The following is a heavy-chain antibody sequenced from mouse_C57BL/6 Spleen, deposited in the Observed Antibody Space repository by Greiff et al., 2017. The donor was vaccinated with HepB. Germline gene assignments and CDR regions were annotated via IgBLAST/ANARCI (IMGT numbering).Heavy chain of an antibody. V-gene: IGHV1-7*01. CDR2: INPSSGYT. J-gene: IGHJ1*03. D-gene: IGHD1-1*01. Sequence: VQLQQSGAELAKPGASVKLSCTASGYTFTSYWMHWVKQRPGQGLEWIGYINPSSGYTKYNQKFKDKATLTADKSSSTAYMQLSSLTYEDSAVYYCASADTTVVRYFDVWGTGTTVTVSS. CDR1: GYTFTSYW. CDR3: ASADTTVVRYFDV.